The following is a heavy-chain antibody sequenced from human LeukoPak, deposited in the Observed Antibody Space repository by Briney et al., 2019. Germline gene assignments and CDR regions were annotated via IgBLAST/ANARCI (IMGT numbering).Heavy chain of an antibody. CDR1: GFTFSDYN. J-gene: IGHJ6*03. CDR3: ARVLRYCSGGNCYSGGLGYMDV. V-gene: IGHV3-11*01. Sequence: GGSLRLSCAASGFTFSDYNMRWIRQAPRKGLEWVSSISRSGSTKYYADSVKGRFTISRDNAKNSLFLQMNSLRAEDTAVYYCARVLRYCSGGNCYSGGLGYMDVWGKGTTVTISS. CDR2: ISRSGSTK. D-gene: IGHD2-15*01.